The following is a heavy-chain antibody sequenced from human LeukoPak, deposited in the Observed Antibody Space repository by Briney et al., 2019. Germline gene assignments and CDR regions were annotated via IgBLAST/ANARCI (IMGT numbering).Heavy chain of an antibody. CDR1: GGSFSGYY. D-gene: IGHD2-2*01. J-gene: IGHJ6*03. V-gene: IGHV4-34*01. Sequence: SETLSLTCAVYGGSFSGYYWSWIRQPPGKGLEWIGEINHSGSTNYNPSLKSRVTISVDTSKNQFSLKLSSVTAADTAVYYCARVFRPAAVFYYYYMDVWGQGTTVTVSS. CDR2: INHSGST. CDR3: ARVFRPAAVFYYYYMDV.